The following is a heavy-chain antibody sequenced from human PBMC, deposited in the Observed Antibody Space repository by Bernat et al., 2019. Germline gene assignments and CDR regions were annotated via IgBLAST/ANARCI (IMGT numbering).Heavy chain of an antibody. D-gene: IGHD3-10*01. CDR2: ISAYNGNT. J-gene: IGHJ4*02. CDR1: GYTFTSYG. CDR3: ARDTHYDGSGSYYKGLDY. V-gene: IGHV1-18*01. Sequence: QVQLVQSGAEVKKPGASVKVSCKASGYTFTSYGISWVRQAPGQGLEWMGWISAYNGNTNYAQKPQGRVTMTTDTSTSTAYMELRSLRSDDTAVYYGARDTHYDGSGSYYKGLDYWGQGTLVTVSS.